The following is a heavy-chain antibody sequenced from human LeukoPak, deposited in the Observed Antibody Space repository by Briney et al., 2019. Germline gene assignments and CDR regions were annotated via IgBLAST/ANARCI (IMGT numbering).Heavy chain of an antibody. CDR1: GYTFTGYY. D-gene: IGHD3-10*01. CDR2: ISPNSGGT. Sequence: VASVKVSCKASGYTFTGYYMHWVRQAPGQGLEWMGWISPNSGGTNYAQKFQGWVTMTRDTSISTAYMELSRLRSDDTAVYYCARTGRENGSGSYDYWGQGTLVTVSS. J-gene: IGHJ4*02. CDR3: ARTGRENGSGSYDY. V-gene: IGHV1-2*04.